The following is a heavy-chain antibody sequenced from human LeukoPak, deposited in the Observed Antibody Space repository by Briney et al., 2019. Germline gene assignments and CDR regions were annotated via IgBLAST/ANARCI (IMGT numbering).Heavy chain of an antibody. V-gene: IGHV3-73*01. CDR3: TRQDITMVRGAHYYYGTDV. D-gene: IGHD3-10*01. J-gene: IGHJ6*02. CDR1: GFTFSGSA. Sequence: GGSLKLSCAASGFTFSGSAMHWVRQASGKGLEWVGRIRSKANSYATAYAASVKGRFTISRDDSKNTAYLQMNSLKTEDTAVYYCTRQDITMVRGAHYYYGTDVWGQGTTVTVSS. CDR2: IRSKANSYAT.